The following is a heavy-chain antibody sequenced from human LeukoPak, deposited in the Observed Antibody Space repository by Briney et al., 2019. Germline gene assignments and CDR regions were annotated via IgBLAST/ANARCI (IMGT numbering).Heavy chain of an antibody. Sequence: GGSLRLSCAASGFTFSDYYMSWLRQAPGKGLEWVSYISSSSSYTNYADSVKGRFTISRDNAKNSLYLQMNSLRAEDTAVYYCARRTEDTAMVYDYWVQGTLVTVSS. D-gene: IGHD5-18*01. V-gene: IGHV3-11*06. CDR3: ARRTEDTAMVYDY. J-gene: IGHJ4*02. CDR2: ISSSSSYT. CDR1: GFTFSDYY.